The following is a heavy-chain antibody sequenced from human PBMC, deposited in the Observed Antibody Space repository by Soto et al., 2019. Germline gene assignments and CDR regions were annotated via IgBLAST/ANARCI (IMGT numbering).Heavy chain of an antibody. Sequence: SETLSLTCTVSGGSISSSSYYWGWIRQPPGKGLEWIGSIYYSGSTYYNPSLKSRVTISVDTSKNQFSLKLSSVTALDTAVYYCASYLWFGAYGMDVWGQGTTVTVSS. CDR2: IYYSGST. CDR3: ASYLWFGAYGMDV. CDR1: GGSISSSSYY. D-gene: IGHD3-10*01. V-gene: IGHV4-39*01. J-gene: IGHJ6*02.